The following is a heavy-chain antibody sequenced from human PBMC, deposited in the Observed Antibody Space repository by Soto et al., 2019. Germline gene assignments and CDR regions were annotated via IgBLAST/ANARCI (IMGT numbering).Heavy chain of an antibody. CDR1: GGSISSYY. CDR2: IYYSGST. V-gene: IGHV4-59*08. Sequence: SETLSLTCTVSGGSISSYYWSWIRQPPGKGLGWIGFIYYSGSTNYNPSLKSRVTISVDTSKNQFSLKLSSVTAADTAVYYCARMSGYMDVWGKGTTVTVSS. CDR3: ARMSGYMDV. D-gene: IGHD3-3*01. J-gene: IGHJ6*03.